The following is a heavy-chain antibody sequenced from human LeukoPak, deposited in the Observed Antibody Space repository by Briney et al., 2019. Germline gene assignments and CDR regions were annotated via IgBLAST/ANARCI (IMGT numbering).Heavy chain of an antibody. V-gene: IGHV4-59*02. J-gene: IGHJ6*02. Sequence: SETLSLTCTLSVGSVRNYYWSWVRQPPGKGLEWIGYIYYRGSTNYNPSLKTRVTISVDTSKTQISLQLSSVTAADTAVYYCARRPRGYNGDYAMDVWCQGTTVTVSS. CDR3: ARRPRGYNGDYAMDV. D-gene: IGHD1-1*01. CDR1: VGSVRNYY. CDR2: IYYRGST.